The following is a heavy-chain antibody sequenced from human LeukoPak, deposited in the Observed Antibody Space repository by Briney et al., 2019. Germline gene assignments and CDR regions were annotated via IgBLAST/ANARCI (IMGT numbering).Heavy chain of an antibody. CDR3: ARVRHYYDSRKFDY. Sequence: ASVKVSCKASGYTFTNYAISWVRQAPGQGLEWMGWINPNSGGTNYAQKFQGRVTMTRDTSISTAYMELSRLRSDDTAVYYCARVRHYYDSRKFDYWGQGTLVTVSS. CDR1: GYTFTNYA. CDR2: INPNSGGT. J-gene: IGHJ4*02. D-gene: IGHD3-22*01. V-gene: IGHV1-2*02.